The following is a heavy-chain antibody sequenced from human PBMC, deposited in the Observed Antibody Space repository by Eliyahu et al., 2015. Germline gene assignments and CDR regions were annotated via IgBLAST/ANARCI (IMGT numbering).Heavy chain of an antibody. V-gene: IGHV3-21*01. CDR1: GFXFXXDR. CDR3: ARETDYGDYVPLDC. J-gene: IGHJ4*02. Sequence: EVQLVESGGGLVKPGGSLRLSCAASGFXFXXDRXNWVRRAPGKGLGXVSYISSRXHYIYYADSVKGRFTTSRDNAKNSLYLEMNSLRDEDTAIYYCARETDYGDYVPLDCWGQGTLVTVSS. D-gene: IGHD4-17*01. CDR2: ISSRXHYI.